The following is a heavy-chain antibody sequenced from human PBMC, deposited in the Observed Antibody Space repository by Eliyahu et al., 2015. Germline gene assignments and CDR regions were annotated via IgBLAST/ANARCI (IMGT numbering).Heavy chain of an antibody. J-gene: IGHJ4*02. CDR2: NXGSGGST. CDR3: AKDPYSSGWGYFDY. D-gene: IGHD6-19*01. V-gene: IGHV3-23*01. Sequence: EVQLLESGGGLVQPGGSLRLSCAASGFPFRSYAMSWVRQAPGKGLEWVSGNXGSGGSTDYADSVKGRFTISRDNSKNTLYLQMNSLRAEDTAVYYCAKDPYSSGWGYFDYWGQGTLVTVSS. CDR1: GFPFRSYA.